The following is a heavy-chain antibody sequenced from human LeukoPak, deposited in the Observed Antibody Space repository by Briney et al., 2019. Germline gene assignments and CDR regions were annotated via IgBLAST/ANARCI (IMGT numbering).Heavy chain of an antibody. Sequence: RSSETLSLTCAVYGGSFSGYYWSWIRQPPGKGLEWIGEINHSGSTNYNPSLKSRVTISVDTSKNQFSLKLSSVTAADTAVYYCARGRQWLGPKIDYWGQGTLVTVSS. D-gene: IGHD6-19*01. V-gene: IGHV4-34*01. CDR3: ARGRQWLGPKIDY. J-gene: IGHJ4*02. CDR1: GGSFSGYY. CDR2: INHSGST.